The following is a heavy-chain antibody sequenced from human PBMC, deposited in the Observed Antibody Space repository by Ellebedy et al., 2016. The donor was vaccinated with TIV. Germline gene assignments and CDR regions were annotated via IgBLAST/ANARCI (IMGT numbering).Heavy chain of an antibody. D-gene: IGHD4-11*01. CDR2: INPNSGGT. V-gene: IGHV1-2*02. Sequence: AASVKVSCKASGYTFTGYYMHWVRQAPGQGLEWMGWINPNSGGTNYAQKFQGRVTMTRDPSTNTAYMEVSGLKSDDTAVFYCARDMTTNFDYWGQGTLVTVSS. CDR1: GYTFTGYY. CDR3: ARDMTTNFDY. J-gene: IGHJ4*02.